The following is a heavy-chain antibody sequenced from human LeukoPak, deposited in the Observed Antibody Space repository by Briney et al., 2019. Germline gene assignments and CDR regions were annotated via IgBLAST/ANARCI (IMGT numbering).Heavy chain of an antibody. CDR3: ARVPYDYVWGSYGGDYCFDY. J-gene: IGHJ4*02. CDR2: ISSSGSTI. D-gene: IGHD3-16*01. CDR1: GFTFSSYE. V-gene: IGHV3-48*03. Sequence: GGSLRLSCAASGFTFSSYEMNWVRQAPGKGLEWVSYISSSGSTIYYADSVKGRFTISRDNAKNSLYLQMNSLRAEDTAVYYCARVPYDYVWGSYGGDYCFDYWGQGTLVTVSS.